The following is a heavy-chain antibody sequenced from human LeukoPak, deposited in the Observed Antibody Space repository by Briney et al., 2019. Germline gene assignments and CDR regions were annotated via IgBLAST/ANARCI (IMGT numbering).Heavy chain of an antibody. J-gene: IGHJ6*03. V-gene: IGHV3-9*01. CDR3: AQANYYYYYYMGV. CDR2: ISWNSGSI. CDR1: GFTFDDYA. Sequence: GRSLRLSCAASGFTFDDYAMHWVRQAPGKGLEWVSGISWNSGSIGYADSVKGRFTISRDNAKNSLYLQMNSLRAEDTALYYCAQANYYYYYYMGVWGKGTTVTVSS.